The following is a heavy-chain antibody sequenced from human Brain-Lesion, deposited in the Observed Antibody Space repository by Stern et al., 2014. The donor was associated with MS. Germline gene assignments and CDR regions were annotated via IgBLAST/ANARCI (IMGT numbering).Heavy chain of an antibody. J-gene: IGHJ5*02. CDR3: GRHYDSTGYGRENWFDP. CDR2: ISNSGGT. D-gene: IGHD3-22*01. CDR1: GFSIRDYY. V-gene: IGHV4-59*01. Sequence: VQLEASGAGLVKPSGTLSLTCTASGFSIRDYYWSWIRQPPGKGLQWLGYISNSGGTKYNPSLKSRGTISIDTSTKEFSLKLRSGTAEDTAVYYCGRHYDSTGYGRENWFDPWGQGTLVTVSS.